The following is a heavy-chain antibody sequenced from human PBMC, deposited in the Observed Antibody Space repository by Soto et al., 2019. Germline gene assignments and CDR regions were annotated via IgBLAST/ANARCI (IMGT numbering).Heavy chain of an antibody. Sequence: QVQLVESGGGVVQPGRSLRLSCAASGFTFSSYGMHWVHQAPGKGLEWVAVIWYDGSNKYYADSVKGRFTISRDNSKNTLYLQMNSLRAEDTAVYYCARDADDRVDIVAPSHFYYYYYMDVWGKGTTVTVSS. D-gene: IGHD5-12*01. CDR2: IWYDGSNK. CDR1: GFTFSSYG. J-gene: IGHJ6*03. CDR3: ARDADDRVDIVAPSHFYYYYYMDV. V-gene: IGHV3-33*01.